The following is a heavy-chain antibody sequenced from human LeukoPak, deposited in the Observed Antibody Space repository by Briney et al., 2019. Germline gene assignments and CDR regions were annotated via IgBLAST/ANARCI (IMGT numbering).Heavy chain of an antibody. CDR2: ISSSGSFN. J-gene: IGHJ3*02. Sequence: GGSLRLSCAASGFAFSTYSMDWVRQAPGKGLEWVSSISSSGSFNYYADSLKGRFTISRDNARNSLYLQMNSLRAEDTAVYYCARQTAPDYDILTDYDAFDIWGQGTMVTVSS. CDR1: GFAFSTYS. CDR3: ARQTAPDYDILTDYDAFDI. D-gene: IGHD3-9*01. V-gene: IGHV3-21*01.